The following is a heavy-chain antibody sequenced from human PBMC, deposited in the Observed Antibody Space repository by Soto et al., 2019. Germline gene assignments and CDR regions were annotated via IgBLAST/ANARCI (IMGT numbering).Heavy chain of an antibody. Sequence: SVKVSCKASGGTFSSYTISWVRQAPGQGLEWMGRIIPILGIANYAQKFQGRVTITADKSTSTAYMELSSLRSEDTAVYYCASDYGSGSYSVPYYFDYWGQGTLVTVSS. CDR3: ASDYGSGSYSVPYYFDY. D-gene: IGHD3-10*01. CDR1: GGTFSSYT. V-gene: IGHV1-69*02. CDR2: IIPILGIA. J-gene: IGHJ4*02.